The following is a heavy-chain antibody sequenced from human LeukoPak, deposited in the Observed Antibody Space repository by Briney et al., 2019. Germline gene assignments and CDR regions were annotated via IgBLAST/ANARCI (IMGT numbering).Heavy chain of an antibody. CDR1: GYTFTSCD. Sequence: GASVKVSCKASGYTFTSCDINWMRQATGQGLEWMGWMNPNSGNTGYGQSFQGRITMTRDISIGTAYMELSNLTSEDTAIYYCTRGSSGRRDNWGQGTLVTVSA. J-gene: IGHJ4*02. CDR3: TRGSSGRRDN. CDR2: MNPNSGNT. D-gene: IGHD6-19*01. V-gene: IGHV1-8*01.